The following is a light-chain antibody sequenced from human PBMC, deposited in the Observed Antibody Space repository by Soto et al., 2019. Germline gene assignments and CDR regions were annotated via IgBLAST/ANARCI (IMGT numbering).Light chain of an antibody. CDR3: QQYESSPIT. Sequence: EIVMTQSPATLSVSPGERATLSCTASQSVSILVAWYQQKPGQAPRLLISGTSIRATGIPDRFSGSGSETDFTLTVNRLEPEDFAVYYCQQYESSPITFGQGTRLEIK. CDR1: QSVSIL. CDR2: GTS. J-gene: IGKJ5*01. V-gene: IGKV3D-15*01.